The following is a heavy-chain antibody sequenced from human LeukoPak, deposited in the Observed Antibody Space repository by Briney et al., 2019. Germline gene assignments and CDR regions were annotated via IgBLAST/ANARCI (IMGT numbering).Heavy chain of an antibody. CDR2: INHSGST. V-gene: IGHV4-34*01. J-gene: IGHJ5*02. Sequence: SETLSLTCAVYGGSFSGYYWSWIRQPPGKGLEWIGEINHSGSTNYNPSLKSRVTISVDTSKNQFSLKLSSVTAADTAVYYCARVRYYDFWSGSEARHNWFDPWGQGTLVTVSS. CDR1: GGSFSGYY. CDR3: ARVRYYDFWSGSEARHNWFDP. D-gene: IGHD3-3*01.